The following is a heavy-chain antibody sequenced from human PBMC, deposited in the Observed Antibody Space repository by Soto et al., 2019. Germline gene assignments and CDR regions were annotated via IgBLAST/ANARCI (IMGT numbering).Heavy chain of an antibody. D-gene: IGHD3-10*01. CDR3: AKDYYGSGSFAPRIRTSAFGS. CDR2: ISAGGDTT. J-gene: IGHJ4*02. CDR1: GFTFNSFA. V-gene: IGHV3-23*01. Sequence: EVQLLESGADLVQPGGSLRLSCAASGFTFNSFAMSWVRQAPGKGLEWVSSISAGGDTTYYADSVKGRFTISRDNSKNTLYLQMSSRRVEDTAVYYCAKDYYGSGSFAPRIRTSAFGSWGQGILVTVSS.